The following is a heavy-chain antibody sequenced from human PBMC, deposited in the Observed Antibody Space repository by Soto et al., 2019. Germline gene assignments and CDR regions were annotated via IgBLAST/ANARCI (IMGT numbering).Heavy chain of an antibody. CDR1: GGSISSGGYY. Sequence: QVQLQESGPGLVKPSQTLSLTCTVSGGSISSGGYYWSWIRQHPGKGLEGVGYLYYSGSTYYNPSLKSRVTISVDTSKNQFSLKLSSVTAADTAVYYCARDLRFRGFYGMDVWGQGTTVTVSS. CDR3: ARDLRFRGFYGMDV. CDR2: LYYSGST. J-gene: IGHJ6*02. V-gene: IGHV4-31*03. D-gene: IGHD3-10*01.